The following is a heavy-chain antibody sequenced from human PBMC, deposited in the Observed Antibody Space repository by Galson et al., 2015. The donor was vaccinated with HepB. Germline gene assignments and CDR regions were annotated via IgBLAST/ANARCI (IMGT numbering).Heavy chain of an antibody. CDR1: GFTFSSYA. Sequence: TLRLSCAASGFTFSSYAMSWVRQAPGKGLEWVSAISGSGGSTYYADSVGGRSTISRDNSKNTLYLQMNSLRAEDTAVYYCAKIRVRGIDAFDIWGQGTMVTVSS. CDR2: ISGSGGST. CDR3: AKIRVRGIDAFDI. V-gene: IGHV3-23*01. D-gene: IGHD3-10*01. J-gene: IGHJ3*02.